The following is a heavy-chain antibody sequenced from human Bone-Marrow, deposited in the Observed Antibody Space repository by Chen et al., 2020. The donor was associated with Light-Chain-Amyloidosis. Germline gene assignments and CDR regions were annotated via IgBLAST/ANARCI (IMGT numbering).Heavy chain of an antibody. CDR2: IYPDDSDA. V-gene: IGHV5-51*01. Sequence: EVQLEQSGPEVNKRGESLKISRKGSGYTYPNYWIGWVRQMPGKGLEWMGVIYPDDSDARYSPSFEGQVTISADKSITTAYLQWRGLKASDTAMYYCARRRDGYNFDYWGQGTLVTVSS. D-gene: IGHD5-12*01. CDR1: GYTYPNYW. CDR3: ARRRDGYNFDY. J-gene: IGHJ4*02.